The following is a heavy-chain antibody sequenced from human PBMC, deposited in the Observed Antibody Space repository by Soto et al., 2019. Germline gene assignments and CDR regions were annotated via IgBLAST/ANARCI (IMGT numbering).Heavy chain of an antibody. Sequence: ASLKVSCKASGYTFTIYGISWVRQAPGQGLEWMGWISAYNGNTNYAQKLQGRVTMTTDTSTSTAYMELRSLRSDDTAVYYCAIVTYYDFWSGYGAFDIWGQGTMVTVSS. J-gene: IGHJ3*02. CDR1: GYTFTIYG. V-gene: IGHV1-18*01. CDR3: AIVTYYDFWSGYGAFDI. D-gene: IGHD3-3*01. CDR2: ISAYNGNT.